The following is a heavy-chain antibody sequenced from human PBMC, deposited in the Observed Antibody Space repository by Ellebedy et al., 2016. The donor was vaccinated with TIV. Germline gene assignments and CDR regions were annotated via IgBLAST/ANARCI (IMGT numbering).Heavy chain of an antibody. J-gene: IGHJ4*02. CDR3: ARVKYDTSGYYYPILDY. CDR1: GFTFADYG. Sequence: PGGSLRLSCTASGFTFADYGMSWVRQAPGKGLEWVSGINWSGGTTGYAYSVKGRFTISRDNAKNSLYLQMNSLRAEDTALYFCARVKYDTSGYYYPILDYWGQGTLVTVSS. V-gene: IGHV3-20*04. D-gene: IGHD3-22*01. CDR2: INWSGGTT.